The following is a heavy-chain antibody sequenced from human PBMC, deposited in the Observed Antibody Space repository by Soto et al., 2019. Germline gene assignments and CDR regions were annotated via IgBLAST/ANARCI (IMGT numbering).Heavy chain of an antibody. Sequence: KVSCKASGYTFTSYGVSWVRQAPGQGLEWMGWISAFNGQTNYIQKVQGRVTLTTEASTSTAYMELRSLRSDDTAVYYCARGGDYYGLDVWGQGTTVTVSS. V-gene: IGHV1-18*01. CDR3: ARGGDYYGLDV. D-gene: IGHD3-16*01. J-gene: IGHJ6*02. CDR2: ISAFNGQT. CDR1: GYTFTSYG.